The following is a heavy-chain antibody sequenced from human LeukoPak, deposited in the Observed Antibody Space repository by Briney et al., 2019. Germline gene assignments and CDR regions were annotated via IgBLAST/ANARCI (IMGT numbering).Heavy chain of an antibody. Sequence: SETLPLTCAVYGGPFSGYYWSWIRQPPGRGLEWIGEISHSGSTNYSPSLKSRVTISVDTSKNQISLKLTSVTAADTAVYYCARGRVYTSSSPLDYWGQGTLVTVSS. CDR2: ISHSGST. CDR1: GGPFSGYY. V-gene: IGHV4-34*01. J-gene: IGHJ4*02. D-gene: IGHD6-6*01. CDR3: ARGRVYTSSSPLDY.